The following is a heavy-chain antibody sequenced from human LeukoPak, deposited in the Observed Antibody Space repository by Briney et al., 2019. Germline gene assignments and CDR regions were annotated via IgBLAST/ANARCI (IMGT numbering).Heavy chain of an antibody. CDR1: GFTFSSYW. CDR2: IKQDGSEK. Sequence: GGSLRLSCAASGFTFSSYWMSWVRQAPGKGLEWVANIKQDGSEKYYVDSEKGRFTISRDNAKNSLYLQMNSLRAEDTAVYYCARNYYDSSGYYSLCAFDIWGQGTMVTVSS. J-gene: IGHJ3*02. D-gene: IGHD3-22*01. V-gene: IGHV3-7*01. CDR3: ARNYYDSSGYYSLCAFDI.